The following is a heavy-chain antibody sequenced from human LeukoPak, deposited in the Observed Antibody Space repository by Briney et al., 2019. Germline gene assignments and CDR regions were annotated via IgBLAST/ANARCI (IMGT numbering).Heavy chain of an antibody. D-gene: IGHD4-17*01. Sequence: SETLSLTCTVSGGSISSYYWSWVRQPPGKGLDWIGYIYYSGSTNYNPPLKSRLTISIDTSKNQFSLKLSSVTATDTAVYYCASLTTVTQGYFDSWGQGTLVTVSS. CDR1: GGSISSYY. J-gene: IGHJ4*02. CDR3: ASLTTVTQGYFDS. CDR2: IYYSGST. V-gene: IGHV4-59*08.